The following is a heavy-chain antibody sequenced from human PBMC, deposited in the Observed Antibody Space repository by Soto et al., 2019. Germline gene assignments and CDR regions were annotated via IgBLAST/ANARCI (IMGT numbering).Heavy chain of an antibody. CDR2: IYPGDSDT. V-gene: IGHV5-51*01. D-gene: IGHD2-2*01. CDR3: ARALGYCSSTSCLVGFDY. CDR1: GYSFTSYW. Sequence: GESLKISCKGSGYSFTSYWIGWVCQMPGKGLEWMGIIYPGDSDTRYSPSFQGQVTISADKSISTAYLQWSSLKASDTAMYYCARALGYCSSTSCLVGFDYWGQGTLVTVSS. J-gene: IGHJ4*02.